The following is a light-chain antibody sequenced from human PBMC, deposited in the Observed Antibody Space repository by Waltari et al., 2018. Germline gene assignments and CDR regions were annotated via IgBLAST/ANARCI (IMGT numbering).Light chain of an antibody. Sequence: DIQMTQSHSTLSASVGDRVTIPCRASQNINRWLAWYQQKPVTVPKLLIFKASSLKSGVPSRFSCSGSGTEFTLTISSLQPDDFATYYCQQYDSYSLTFGGGTKVEI. CDR1: QNINRW. J-gene: IGKJ4*01. CDR2: KAS. CDR3: QQYDSYSLT. V-gene: IGKV1-5*03.